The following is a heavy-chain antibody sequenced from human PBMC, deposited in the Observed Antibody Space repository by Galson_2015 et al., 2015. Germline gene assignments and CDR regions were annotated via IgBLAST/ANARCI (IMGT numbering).Heavy chain of an antibody. CDR3: AKRYGA. CDR2: VSPGGAT. CDR1: GFSFTTYA. Sequence: SLRLSCAASGFSFTTYAMSWVRQAPGKGLEWVSNVSPGGATNYAESVRGRFFISRDNSKNTLYVEMSSLRADDTAVYYCAKRYGAGG. V-gene: IGHV3-23*01. J-gene: IGHJ1*01. D-gene: IGHD4/OR15-4a*01.